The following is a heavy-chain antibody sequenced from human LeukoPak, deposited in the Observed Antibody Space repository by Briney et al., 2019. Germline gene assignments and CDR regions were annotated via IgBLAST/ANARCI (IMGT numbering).Heavy chain of an antibody. V-gene: IGHV4-31*03. CDR1: GGSISSGGYS. J-gene: IGHJ4*02. CDR2: IYYSGST. Sequence: SQTLSLTCTVSGGSISSGGYSWSWIRQHPGKGLEWIGYIYYSGSTYYNPSLKGRVTISVDTSKNQFSLKLSSVTAAGTAVYYCARGREGSGYYRAFDYWGQGTLVTVSS. D-gene: IGHD3-3*01. CDR3: ARGREGSGYYRAFDY.